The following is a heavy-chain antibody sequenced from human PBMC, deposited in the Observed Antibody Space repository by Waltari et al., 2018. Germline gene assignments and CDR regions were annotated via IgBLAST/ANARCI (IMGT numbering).Heavy chain of an antibody. D-gene: IGHD3-16*01. CDR2: IKQDGSER. CDR1: GFTFNGSW. J-gene: IGHJ3*02. CDR3: ATWRSLIAPFMGGVFEI. Sequence: EVLLVESGGGLVQPGGSLRLSCAASGFTFNGSWITWVRQAPGKGLEWVANIKQDGSERYYMDSVRGRFTISRDNAKNSLSLQMNSLRAEDTAVYYCATWRSLIAPFMGGVFEIWGHGTMVTVSS. V-gene: IGHV3-7*01.